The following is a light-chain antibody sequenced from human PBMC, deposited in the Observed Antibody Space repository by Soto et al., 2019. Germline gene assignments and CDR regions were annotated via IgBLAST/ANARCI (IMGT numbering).Light chain of an antibody. Sequence: EIVLTQSPGTLSLSPGERATLSCRASQSVSTSYLAWYQQNPGQAPRLLIYGASSRATGIPDRFSGSWSATAFTLTISRLESEHFAVYYCQQYGNSRAFGQGTKVEIK. CDR3: QQYGNSRA. CDR2: GAS. J-gene: IGKJ1*01. V-gene: IGKV3-20*01. CDR1: QSVSTSY.